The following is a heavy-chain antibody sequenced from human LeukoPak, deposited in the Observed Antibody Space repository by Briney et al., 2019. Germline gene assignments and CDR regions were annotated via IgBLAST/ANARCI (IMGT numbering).Heavy chain of an antibody. CDR1: GYTFTSYY. J-gene: IGHJ6*03. D-gene: IGHD2-21*02. Sequence: ASVKVSCKASGYTFTSYYMHWVRQAPGQGLEWMGWINPNSGGTNYAQKFQGRVTMTRDTSISTAYMELSRLRSDDTAVYYCGRGVVTAILRAVDSDYMDVWGKGTTVTVSS. V-gene: IGHV1-2*02. CDR2: INPNSGGT. CDR3: GRGVVTAILRAVDSDYMDV.